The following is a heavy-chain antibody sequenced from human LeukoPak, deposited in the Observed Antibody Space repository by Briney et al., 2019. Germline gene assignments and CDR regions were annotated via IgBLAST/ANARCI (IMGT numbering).Heavy chain of an antibody. V-gene: IGHV3-21*01. J-gene: IGHJ4*02. CDR2: ISSSSSYI. D-gene: IGHD1-26*01. CDR3: ARVRWELLEGTAYYFDY. Sequence: PGGSLRLSCAASGFTFSSYSMNWVRQAPGKGLEWVSSISSSSSYIYYADSVKGRFTISRDNAKNSLYLQMNSLRAEDTAVYYCARVRWELLEGTAYYFDYWGQGTLVTVSS. CDR1: GFTFSSYS.